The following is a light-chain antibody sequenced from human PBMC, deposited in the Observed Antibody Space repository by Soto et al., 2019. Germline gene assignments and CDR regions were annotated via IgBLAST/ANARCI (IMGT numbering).Light chain of an antibody. Sequence: EIVMTQSTATLSVSPGERATLSFRASQSVSSNLAWYQQKPGQAPRLLIYGASTRATGIPARFSGSGSGTEFTLTISSLQSEDFAVYYCQQYNNWWTFGQGTKVDI. CDR1: QSVSSN. V-gene: IGKV3-15*01. CDR3: QQYNNWWT. J-gene: IGKJ1*01. CDR2: GAS.